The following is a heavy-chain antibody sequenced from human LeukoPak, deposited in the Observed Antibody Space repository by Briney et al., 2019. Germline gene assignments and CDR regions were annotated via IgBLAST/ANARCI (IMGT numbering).Heavy chain of an antibody. Sequence: PESRSLTCTVAGGSMSSYYWSWIRHPPGKLLEWIGYIYYSGSTNYNPSLKSRVTRSVDTSKKQFSLKLRSATAADTAVYYCARMLQDAFDIWGQGTMVTVSS. CDR3: ARMLQDAFDI. V-gene: IGHV4-59*01. J-gene: IGHJ3*02. D-gene: IGHD5-24*01. CDR1: GGSMSSYY. CDR2: IYYSGST.